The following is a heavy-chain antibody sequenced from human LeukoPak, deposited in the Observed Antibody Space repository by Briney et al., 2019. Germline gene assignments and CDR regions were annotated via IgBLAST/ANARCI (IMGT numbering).Heavy chain of an antibody. D-gene: IGHD2-2*01. V-gene: IGHV4-59*01. CDR2: IYYSGST. Sequence: PSETLSLTCTVSGGSISSYYWSWIRQPPGKGLEWIGYIYYSGSTNYNPSLKSRVTISVDTSKNQFSLKLSSVTAADTAVYYCARSPVPAAMPDAFDIWGQGTMVTVSS. CDR1: GGSISSYY. J-gene: IGHJ3*02. CDR3: ARSPVPAAMPDAFDI.